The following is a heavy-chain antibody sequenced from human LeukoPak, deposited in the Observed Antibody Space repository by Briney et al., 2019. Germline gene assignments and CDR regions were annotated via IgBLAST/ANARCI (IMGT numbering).Heavy chain of an antibody. CDR1: GFTFSRHW. V-gene: IGHV3-23*01. CDR2: ISGSGGST. D-gene: IGHD3-22*01. J-gene: IGHJ4*02. Sequence: GGSLRLSCAASGFTFSRHWMHWVRQAPGKGLEWVSAISGSGGSTYYADSVKGRFTISRDNSKNTLYLQMNSLRAEDTAVYYCATGGGGRDYYDSSGYYLLISRYYFDYWGQGTLVTVSS. CDR3: ATGGGGRDYYDSSGYYLLISRYYFDY.